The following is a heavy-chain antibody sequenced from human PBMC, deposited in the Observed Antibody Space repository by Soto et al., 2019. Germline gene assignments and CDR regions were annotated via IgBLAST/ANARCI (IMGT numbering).Heavy chain of an antibody. CDR1: GFTFSRYT. CDR2: ISGGGGTM. D-gene: IGHD3-16*01. CDR3: AREKRGTYSIDY. Sequence: EVQVVESGGGSVQPGGSLRLSCAASGFTFSRYTMNWVRQAPGKGLEWLSYISGGGGTMSYADSVKGRVTISRDNAKNSVYLQKDRLRGEDTAVYYCAREKRGTYSIDYWGQGNLVTVFS. J-gene: IGHJ4*02. V-gene: IGHV3-48*04.